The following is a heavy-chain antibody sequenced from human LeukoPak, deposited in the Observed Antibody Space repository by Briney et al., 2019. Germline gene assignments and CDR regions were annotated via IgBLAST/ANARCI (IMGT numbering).Heavy chain of an antibody. J-gene: IGHJ3*02. D-gene: IGHD6-19*01. Sequence: EPGGSLRLSCAASGFTFSSYAMSWVRQAPGKGLEWVSAISGSGGSTYYADSVKGRFTISRDNSKNTLYLQMNSLRAEDTAVYYCAKDYSGWYGLLDAFDIWGQGTMVTVSS. CDR1: GFTFSSYA. CDR3: AKDYSGWYGLLDAFDI. V-gene: IGHV3-23*01. CDR2: ISGSGGST.